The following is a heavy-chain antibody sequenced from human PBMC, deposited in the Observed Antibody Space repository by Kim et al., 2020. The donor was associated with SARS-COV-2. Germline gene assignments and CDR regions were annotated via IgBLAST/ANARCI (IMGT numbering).Heavy chain of an antibody. J-gene: IGHJ4*02. D-gene: IGHD3-16*01. CDR2: GNGNT. CDR3: LGGFYFDY. Sequence: GNGNTVYSQKFQGRVTFTTGTSASTAYMELSFLRSEDSAVYYCLGGFYFDYWGQGTLVTVSS. V-gene: IGHV1-3*01.